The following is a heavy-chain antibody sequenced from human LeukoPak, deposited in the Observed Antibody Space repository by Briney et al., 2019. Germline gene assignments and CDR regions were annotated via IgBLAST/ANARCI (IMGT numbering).Heavy chain of an antibody. CDR3: ARDLSSLTGAFDI. CDR2: IFYSGST. Sequence: SETLSLTCTASDGSISDYYWYWLRHPPGKGLQWLGLIFYSGSTNYNHSLKSRVTMSVDTSQNQFSLKLSSVTAADTAVYYCARDLSSLTGAFDIWGQGTMVSVSS. V-gene: IGHV4-59*01. CDR1: DGSISDYY. D-gene: IGHD3-16*02. J-gene: IGHJ3*02.